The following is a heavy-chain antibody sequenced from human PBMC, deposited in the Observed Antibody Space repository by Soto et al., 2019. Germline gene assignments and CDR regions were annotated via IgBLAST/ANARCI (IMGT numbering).Heavy chain of an antibody. J-gene: IGHJ5*02. CDR3: ARDRAVAGTKGYWFDP. CDR2: ISSSSSTI. D-gene: IGHD6-19*01. V-gene: IGHV3-48*02. Sequence: EVQLVESGGGLVQPGGSLRLSCAASGFTFSYYSMSWVRQAPGKGLEWISYISSSSSTIYYAASVKGRFTISRDNAKNSLYLQMNSLRDEDTAVYYCARDRAVAGTKGYWFDPWGQGTLVTVSS. CDR1: GFTFSYYS.